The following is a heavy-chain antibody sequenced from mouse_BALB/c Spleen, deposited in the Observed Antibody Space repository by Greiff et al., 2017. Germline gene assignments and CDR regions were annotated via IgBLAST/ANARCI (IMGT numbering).Heavy chain of an antibody. Sequence: EVMLVESGGGLVQPGGSRKLSCAASGFSFSSFGMHWVRQAPEKGLEWVAYISSGISTIYYADTVKGRFTISRDNPKNTLFLQMTSLRSEDTAMYYCARSDYDYDDYYFDYWGQGTTLTVSA. V-gene: IGHV5-17*02. CDR2: ISSGISTI. CDR3: ARSDYDYDDYYFDY. D-gene: IGHD2-4*01. CDR1: GFSFSSFG. J-gene: IGHJ2*01.